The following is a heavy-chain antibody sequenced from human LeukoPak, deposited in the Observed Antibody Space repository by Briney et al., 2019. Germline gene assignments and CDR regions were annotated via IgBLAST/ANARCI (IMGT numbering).Heavy chain of an antibody. Sequence: ASVTVSCTASGYTFTSYGISWVRQAPGQGLEWMGCIRAYNGNTNYAQKLQGRVTMTTDTSTSTDYMELRSLRSDDTAVYYCARVYDYGDSNPDYFDYWGQGTLVTVSS. D-gene: IGHD4-17*01. CDR3: ARVYDYGDSNPDYFDY. CDR1: GYTFTSYG. J-gene: IGHJ4*02. V-gene: IGHV1-18*01. CDR2: IRAYNGNT.